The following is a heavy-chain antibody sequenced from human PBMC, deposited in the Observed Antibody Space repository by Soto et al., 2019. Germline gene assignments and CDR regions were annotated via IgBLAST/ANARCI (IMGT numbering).Heavy chain of an antibody. Sequence: SETLSLTCGVYGGSFRNYYWIWVRQPPGKGLEWIGEVNHSGEATYNPSLQSRITISLDTSNNQFSLKMTSVTAADTAMYFCTRAERFRRPWFHPCGQGTQVTVSP. J-gene: IGHJ5*02. V-gene: IGHV4-34*01. CDR1: GGSFRNYY. CDR2: VNHSGEA. D-gene: IGHD3-10*01. CDR3: TRAERFRRPWFHP.